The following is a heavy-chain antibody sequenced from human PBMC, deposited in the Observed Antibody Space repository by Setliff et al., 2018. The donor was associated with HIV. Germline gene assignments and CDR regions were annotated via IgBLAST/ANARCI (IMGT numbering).Heavy chain of an antibody. V-gene: IGHV4-61*01. CDR2: FYYGGST. J-gene: IGHJ5*02. Sequence: SETLSLTCTVSGDSVSSGSYYWSWIRQTPGKRLEWIGFFYYGGSTDYNPALKNRVAISVDTSRNRVSLKMTSVTAADTAVYYCARARLLGGFLSWGRGALVTVSS. CDR1: GDSVSSGSYY. CDR3: ARARLLGGFLS. D-gene: IGHD7-27*01.